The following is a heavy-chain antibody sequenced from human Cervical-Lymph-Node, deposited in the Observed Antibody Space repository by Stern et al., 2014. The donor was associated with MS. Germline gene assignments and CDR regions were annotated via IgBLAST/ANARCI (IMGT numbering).Heavy chain of an antibody. V-gene: IGHV4-59*08. Sequence: VQLVESGPGLVKPSETLSLTCTVSGGSMNTYYWSWIRQPPGKGLEWIGYMFHRGSANYNPSLKSRVTISVDTSKSQFSLTVRAVTAADTAVYYCARRRNSFAFRDAFDIWGQGTMVTVSS. CDR2: MFHRGSA. D-gene: IGHD3-16*01. CDR3: ARRRNSFAFRDAFDI. J-gene: IGHJ3*02. CDR1: GGSMNTYY.